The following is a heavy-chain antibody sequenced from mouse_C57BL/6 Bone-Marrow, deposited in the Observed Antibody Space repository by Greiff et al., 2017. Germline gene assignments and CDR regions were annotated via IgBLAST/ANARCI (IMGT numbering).Heavy chain of an antibody. CDR3: RSSSYYFDY. CDR1: GYTFTSYW. V-gene: IGHV1-64*01. CDR2: IHPNSGST. J-gene: IGHJ2*01. Sequence: VKLMESGAELVKPGASVKLSCKASGYTFTSYWMHWVKQRPGQGLEWIGMIHPNSGSTNYKEKFKSKATLTVDKSSSTAYMQLSSLTSEDSAVYYCRSSSYYFDYWGQGTTLTVSS. D-gene: IGHD1-1*01.